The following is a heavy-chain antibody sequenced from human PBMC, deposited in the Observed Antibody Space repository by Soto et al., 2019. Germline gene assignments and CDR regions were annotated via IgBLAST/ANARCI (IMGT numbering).Heavy chain of an antibody. Sequence: GGSQRLSCAASGFTFSDYDMSWIRQAPGKGLEWVSYISSSSSYTNYADSVKGRFTISRDNAKNSLYLQMNSLRAEDTAVYYCARVARGWYYFDYWGQGTLVTVSS. CDR1: GFTFSDYD. CDR3: ARVARGWYYFDY. V-gene: IGHV3-11*05. D-gene: IGHD6-19*01. J-gene: IGHJ4*02. CDR2: ISSSSSYT.